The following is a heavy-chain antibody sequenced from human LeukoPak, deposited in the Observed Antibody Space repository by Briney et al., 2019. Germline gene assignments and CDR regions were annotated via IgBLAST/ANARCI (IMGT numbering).Heavy chain of an antibody. V-gene: IGHV4-61*02. D-gene: IGHD6-6*01. Sequence: SETLSLTCTLSGGSISSGSYYWSWIRQPAGKGLEWIGRIYTSGSTNYNPSLKSRVTMSVVTSKNQFSLKLSSVTAADTAVYYCARAIAARFFDYWGQGTLVTVSS. J-gene: IGHJ4*02. CDR3: ARAIAARFFDY. CDR2: IYTSGST. CDR1: GGSISSGSYY.